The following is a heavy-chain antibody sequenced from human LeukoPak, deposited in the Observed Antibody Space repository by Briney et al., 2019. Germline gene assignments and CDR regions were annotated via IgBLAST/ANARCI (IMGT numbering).Heavy chain of an antibody. Sequence: GGSLRLSCAASGFTFSSYGMHWVRQAPGKGLEWVAFIRYDGSNKYYADSVKGRFTISRDNSKNTLYLQMNSLRAEDTAVYYCAKDGPRGSVTADYYYYYYMDVWGKGTTVTISS. CDR2: IRYDGSNK. CDR1: GFTFSSYG. J-gene: IGHJ6*03. CDR3: AKDGPRGSVTADYYYYYYMDV. V-gene: IGHV3-30*02. D-gene: IGHD2/OR15-2a*01.